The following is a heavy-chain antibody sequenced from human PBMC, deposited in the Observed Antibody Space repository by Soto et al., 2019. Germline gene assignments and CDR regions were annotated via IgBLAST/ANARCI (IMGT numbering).Heavy chain of an antibody. CDR2: TYHTGST. CDR1: GGSFGTNY. Sequence: LSLTCTISGGSFGTNYWSWIRQAPGKGLEWIGYTYHTGSTKYNPSLKSRATISVDTSKNQFSLTLNSAAAADTAVYYCATDSAGRGPFDPWGQGILVTVSS. J-gene: IGHJ5*02. CDR3: ATDSAGRGPFDP. D-gene: IGHD3-10*01. V-gene: IGHV4-59*13.